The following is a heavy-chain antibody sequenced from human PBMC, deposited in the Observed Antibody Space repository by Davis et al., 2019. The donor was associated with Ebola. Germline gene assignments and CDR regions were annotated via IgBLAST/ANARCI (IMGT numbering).Heavy chain of an antibody. CDR2: VILKSGAT. CDR1: GYTFTDYN. V-gene: IGHV1-2*06. D-gene: IGHD4-11*01. Sequence: ASVKVSCKASGYTFTDYNIHWMRQAPGQGLEWLGRVILKSGATNYAQKFQGRVTMTRDTSISTVHMEPSSLRYDDTADYYCARGHNYAHEYWGQGTLVTVSS. J-gene: IGHJ4*02. CDR3: ARGHNYAHEY.